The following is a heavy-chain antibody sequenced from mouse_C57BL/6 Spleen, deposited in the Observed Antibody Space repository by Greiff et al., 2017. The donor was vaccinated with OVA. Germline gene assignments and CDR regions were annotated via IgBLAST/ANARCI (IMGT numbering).Heavy chain of an antibody. V-gene: IGHV14-4*01. Sequence: EVQLVESGAELVRPGASVKLSCTASGFNIKDDYMHWVKQRPEQGLEWIGLIDPENGDTEYASKFQGKATITADTSSNTAYLQLSSLTSEDTAVYYCTSYGYGVYYAMDYWGQGTSVTVSS. CDR1: GFNIKDDY. CDR2: IDPENGDT. CDR3: TSYGYGVYYAMDY. D-gene: IGHD2-2*01. J-gene: IGHJ4*01.